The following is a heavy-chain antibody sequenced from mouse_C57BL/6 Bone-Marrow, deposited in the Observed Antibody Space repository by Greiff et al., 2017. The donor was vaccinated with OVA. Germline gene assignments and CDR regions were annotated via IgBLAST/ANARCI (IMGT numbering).Heavy chain of an antibody. D-gene: IGHD2-4*01. CDR1: GFTFTDYY. Sequence: EVKLMESGGGLVQPGGSLSLSCAASGFTFTDYYMSWVRQPPGKALEWLGFIRNKANGYTTEYSASVKGRFTISRDNSQSILYLQMNALRAEDSATYYCARDYYEDGYFDYWGQGTTLTVSS. CDR2: IRNKANGYTT. J-gene: IGHJ2*01. V-gene: IGHV7-3*01. CDR3: ARDYYEDGYFDY.